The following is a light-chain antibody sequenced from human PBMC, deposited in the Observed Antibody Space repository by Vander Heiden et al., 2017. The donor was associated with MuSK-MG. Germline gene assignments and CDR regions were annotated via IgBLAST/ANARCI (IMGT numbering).Light chain of an antibody. CDR3: QQVGNSPFI. CDR1: QIVSSSF. V-gene: IGKV3-20*01. CDR2: GAS. J-gene: IGKJ2*01. Sequence: EVVLTQSPGTLSLSRGGRATLSCRASQIVSSSFLTWYQQIPGQAPRLLIYGASNRATGIPDRFSGSGSGTDFTLTISRLEPEDSAVYFCQQVGNSPFIFGQGTKLEIK.